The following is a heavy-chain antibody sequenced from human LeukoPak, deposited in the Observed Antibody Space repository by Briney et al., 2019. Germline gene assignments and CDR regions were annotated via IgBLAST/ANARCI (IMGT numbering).Heavy chain of an antibody. CDR2: IIPIFGTA. CDR1: GYTFTSYG. D-gene: IGHD2-2*01. J-gene: IGHJ6*03. CDR3: ARVAPFRVVVPAAITGSYYYYMDV. V-gene: IGHV1-69*13. Sequence: SVKVSCKASGYTFTSYGISWVRQAPGQGLEWMGGIIPIFGTANYAQKFQGRVTITADESTSTAYMELSSLRSEDTAVYYCARVAPFRVVVPAAITGSYYYYMDVWGKGTTVTVSS.